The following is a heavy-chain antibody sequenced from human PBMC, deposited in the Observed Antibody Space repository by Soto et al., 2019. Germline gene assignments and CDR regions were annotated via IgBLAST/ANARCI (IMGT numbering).Heavy chain of an antibody. Sequence: PSETLSLTCTVSGDSISSYYWSWIRQPPGKGLEWIGYIYHSGGTIYNPSLKSRVTISGDTSSNQFSLKLTSVTASDTAVYYCAFSTMPRTRDLVYWAQGTLVTVSS. CDR3: AFSTMPRTRDLVY. V-gene: IGHV4-59*04. J-gene: IGHJ4*02. D-gene: IGHD2-2*01. CDR1: GDSISSYY. CDR2: IYHSGGT.